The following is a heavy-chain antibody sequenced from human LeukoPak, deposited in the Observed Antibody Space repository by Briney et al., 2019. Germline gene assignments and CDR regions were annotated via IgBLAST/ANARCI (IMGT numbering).Heavy chain of an antibody. J-gene: IGHJ6*04. CDR1: GFTFSSYS. V-gene: IGHV3-48*04. Sequence: AGRSLRLSCAAAGFTFSSYSMNSVRHDAGNWLEWLTYISSSGSTIYYADSVKGRFTISRDNAKNSLYLQMNSVRAEDTAVYYCAELGITMIGGVWGKGTTVTIPS. CDR2: ISSSGSTI. D-gene: IGHD3-10*02. CDR3: AELGITMIGGV.